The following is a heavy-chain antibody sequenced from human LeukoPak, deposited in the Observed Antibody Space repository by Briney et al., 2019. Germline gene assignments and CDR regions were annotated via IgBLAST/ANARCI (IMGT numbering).Heavy chain of an antibody. V-gene: IGHV3-23*01. CDR1: GFTFSKFA. J-gene: IGHJ5*02. CDR2: IFENKYST. Sequence: GGSLRLSCAASGFTFSKFAMSWVRQAPGKGLEWVSAIFENKYSTYYADSVKGRFTIFRDNSKTTLYLQMDSLRAEDTAIYYCAKEPLGGSGSNWFDPWGQGTLVTVSS. D-gene: IGHD3-10*01. CDR3: AKEPLGGSGSNWFDP.